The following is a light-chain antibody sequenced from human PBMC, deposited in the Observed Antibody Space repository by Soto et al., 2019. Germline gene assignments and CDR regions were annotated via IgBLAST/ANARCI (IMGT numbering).Light chain of an antibody. V-gene: IGKV3-11*01. CDR1: QSISSY. CDR3: QQYGSSPGT. J-gene: IGKJ1*01. CDR2: DAS. Sequence: ELVLTQSPDTLSLPPGERATLSCRASQSISSYLAWYQQKPGQAPRLLIYDASSRATGIPARFSGSGSGTDFTLTISSLEPEDFAVYYCQQYGSSPGTFGQGTKVDIK.